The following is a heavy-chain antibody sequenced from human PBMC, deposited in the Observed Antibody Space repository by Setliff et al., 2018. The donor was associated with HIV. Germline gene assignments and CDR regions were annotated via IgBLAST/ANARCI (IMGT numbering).Heavy chain of an antibody. J-gene: IGHJ4*02. Sequence: PSETLSLTYTVSAASITSHYWSWIRQSPGRELEWLGYIYSTGSTNYNPSLQSRVSISRDASKNKFSLKVTSVTSADTAVYYCAKGAGFYGDYTFDYWGKGNLVT. CDR2: IYSTGST. CDR3: AKGAGFYGDYTFDY. V-gene: IGHV4-59*11. CDR1: AASITSHY. D-gene: IGHD4-17*01.